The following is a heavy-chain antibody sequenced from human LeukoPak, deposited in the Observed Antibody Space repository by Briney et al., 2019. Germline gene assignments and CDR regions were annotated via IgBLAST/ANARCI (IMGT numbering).Heavy chain of an antibody. CDR1: GGSISSSSYY. D-gene: IGHD6-13*01. J-gene: IGHJ4*02. Sequence: PSETLSLTCTVSGGSISSSSYYWGWIRQPPGKGLGWIGSIYYSGSTYYNPSLKSRVTISVDTSKNQFSLKLSSVTAADTAVYYCATRYSSSQDYWGQGTLVTVSS. CDR2: IYYSGST. CDR3: ATRYSSSQDY. V-gene: IGHV4-39*07.